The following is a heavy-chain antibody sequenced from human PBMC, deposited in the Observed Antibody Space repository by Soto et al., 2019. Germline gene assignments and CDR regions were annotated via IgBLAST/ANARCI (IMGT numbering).Heavy chain of an antibody. CDR1: GFTFSSYS. D-gene: IGHD3-9*01. V-gene: IGHV3-48*01. Sequence: GGSLRLSCAASGFTFSSYSMNWVRQAPGKGLEWVSYISSSSSTIYYADSVKGRFTISRDNAKNSLYLQMNSLRAEDTAVDYCSRVGGFAWLLYDAFDIWGQGTMVTVSS. CDR3: SRVGGFAWLLYDAFDI. J-gene: IGHJ3*02. CDR2: ISSSSSTI.